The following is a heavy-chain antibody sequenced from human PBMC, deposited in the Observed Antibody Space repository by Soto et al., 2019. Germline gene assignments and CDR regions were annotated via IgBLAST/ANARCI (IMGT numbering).Heavy chain of an antibody. CDR2: IDHSGST. J-gene: IGHJ4*02. CDR1: GGSFSGYY. D-gene: IGHD3-10*01. V-gene: IGHV4-34*01. Sequence: QVHLQQWGAGLLKPSETLSLTCAVFGGSFSGYYWSWIRQPPGKGLEWIGEIDHSGSTNYNPSLKSRVTTSVDTSKIQFSLKLTSVTAADTAVYYCARYGSGILFDYWGQGALVTVSS. CDR3: ARYGSGILFDY.